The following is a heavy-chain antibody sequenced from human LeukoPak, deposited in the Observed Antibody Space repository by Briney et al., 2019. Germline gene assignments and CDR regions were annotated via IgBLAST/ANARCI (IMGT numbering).Heavy chain of an antibody. CDR2: INHSGST. V-gene: IGHV4-34*01. CDR3: ATTYCTNGVCYKPRGNWFDP. Sequence: SETLSLTCAVYGGSFSGYYWSWIRQPPGKGLEWIGEINHSGSTNYNPSLKSRVTISVDTSKNQFSLKPSSVTAADTAVYYCATTYCTNGVCYKPRGNWFDPWGQGTLVTVSS. J-gene: IGHJ5*02. CDR1: GGSFSGYY. D-gene: IGHD2-8*01.